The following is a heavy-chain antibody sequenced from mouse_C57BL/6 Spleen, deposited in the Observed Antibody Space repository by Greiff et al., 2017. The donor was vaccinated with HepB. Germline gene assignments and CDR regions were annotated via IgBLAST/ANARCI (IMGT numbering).Heavy chain of an antibody. CDR3: ARDDYYGSNWYFDV. V-gene: IGHV5-16*01. J-gene: IGHJ1*03. CDR2: INYDGSST. CDR1: GFTFSDYY. D-gene: IGHD1-1*01. Sequence: EVQLVESEGGLVQPGSSMKLSCTASGFTFSDYYMAWVRQVPEKGLEWVANINYDGSSTYYLDSLKSRFIISRDNAKNILYLQMSSLKSEDTATYYCARDDYYGSNWYFDVGGTGTTVTVSS.